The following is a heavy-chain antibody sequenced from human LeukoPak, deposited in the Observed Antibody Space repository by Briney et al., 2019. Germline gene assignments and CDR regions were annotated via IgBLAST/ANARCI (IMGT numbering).Heavy chain of an antibody. CDR3: ARHSSGADYDAFDI. CDR2: IYPGDSDT. V-gene: IGHV5-51*01. CDR1: GSLFTMFW. J-gene: IGHJ3*02. D-gene: IGHD4-11*01. Sequence: GASLQISCQASGSLFTMFWIGWVRQMPGKGLEWLGIIYPGDSDTRYSPSFQGQGIISVDKSINTAYLQWGTLKASDTAVYYCARHSSGADYDAFDIWGQGTTVTVSS.